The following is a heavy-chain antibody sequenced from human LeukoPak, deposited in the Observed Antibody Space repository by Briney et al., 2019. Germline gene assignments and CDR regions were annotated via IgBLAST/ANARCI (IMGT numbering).Heavy chain of an antibody. Sequence: PSETLSLTCAVYGGSFSGYYWTWIRQLPGKGLEWIGEIHHSGSTNYNPSLKSRVTISVGTSKNQFSLNLSSVTAADTAVYYCTRHGTRYYYYYMDVWGRGTTVTVSS. V-gene: IGHV4-34*01. CDR2: IHHSGST. J-gene: IGHJ6*03. CDR3: TRHGTRYYYYYMDV. CDR1: GGSFSGYY.